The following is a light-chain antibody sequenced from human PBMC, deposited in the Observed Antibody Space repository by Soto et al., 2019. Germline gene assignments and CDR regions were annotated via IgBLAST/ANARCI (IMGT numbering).Light chain of an antibody. V-gene: IGKV1-9*01. J-gene: IGKJ4*01. CDR2: GAS. CDR3: QQLHSWGVT. CDR1: QGIGRD. Sequence: DIQLTQSPYFLSASVGDRVTITSPASQGIGRDLAWDQQETGKGPKLLISGASTLQRGVPSRFSGSGSGKGFTLTISSLQPEDFATYSCQQLHSWGVTFGGGTKVDIK.